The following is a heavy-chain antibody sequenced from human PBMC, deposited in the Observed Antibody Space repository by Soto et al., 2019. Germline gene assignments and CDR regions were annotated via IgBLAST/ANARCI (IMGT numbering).Heavy chain of an antibody. D-gene: IGHD3-10*01. V-gene: IGHV1-69*06. Sequence: SVKVSCKASGGTFSSYAISWVRQAPGQGLEWMGGIIPIFGTANYAQKLQGRVTITADKSTSPAYMELSSLRSEDTALHHCATPPAVWSGWLLSPHTRYYYYGMDVWGQGPTGTVSS. CDR2: IIPIFGTA. CDR3: ATPPAVWSGWLLSPHTRYYYYGMDV. CDR1: GGTFSSYA. J-gene: IGHJ6*02.